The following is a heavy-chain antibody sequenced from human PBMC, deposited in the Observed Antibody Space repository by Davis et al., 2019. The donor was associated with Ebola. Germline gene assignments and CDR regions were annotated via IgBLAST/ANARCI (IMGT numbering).Heavy chain of an antibody. J-gene: IGHJ4*02. CDR1: GGSFSGYY. CDR3: VRGSDAYKTGY. D-gene: IGHD5-24*01. V-gene: IGHV4-34*01. Sequence: SETLSLTCAVYGGSFSGYYWSWIRQPPGKGLEWIAFISNGGRTSYNPSLRGRVTISIDTSKNQFSLEVRSVTAADTAFYYCVRGSDAYKTGYWGQGTLVTVSS. CDR2: ISNGGRT.